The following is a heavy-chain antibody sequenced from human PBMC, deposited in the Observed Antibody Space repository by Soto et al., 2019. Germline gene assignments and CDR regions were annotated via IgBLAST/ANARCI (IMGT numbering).Heavy chain of an antibody. D-gene: IGHD5-12*01. J-gene: IGHJ6*04. CDR2: KSYDGSNK. CDR1: GFTFSSYA. V-gene: IGHV3-30-3*01. Sequence: QVQLVESGGGVVQPGRSLRLSCAASGFTFSSYAMHWVRQAPGKGLEWVAVKSYDGSNKYYEDSVKGRFTISRDNPKNTLYLQMNSLRAEETAVYYCARELSGRYDYGDYDMDVWGKGTTITVSS. CDR3: ARELSGRYDYGDYDMDV.